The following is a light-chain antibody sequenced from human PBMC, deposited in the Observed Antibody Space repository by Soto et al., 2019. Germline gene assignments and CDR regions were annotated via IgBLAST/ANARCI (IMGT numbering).Light chain of an antibody. CDR2: GAS. CDR3: QQYTNWPYT. CDR1: QRVSSN. J-gene: IGKJ2*01. V-gene: IGKV3-15*01. Sequence: EIVMTQSPATRSGSPGERATLSCRASQRVSSNLAWYQQKPGQTPRLLIYGASTRATGIPARFSGSGSGPEFTRAISSLQSEDFAVYYCQQYTNWPYTFGQGTKLEIK.